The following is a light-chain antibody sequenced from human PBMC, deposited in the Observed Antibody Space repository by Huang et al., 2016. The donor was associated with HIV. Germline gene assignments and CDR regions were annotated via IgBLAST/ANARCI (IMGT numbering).Light chain of an antibody. V-gene: IGKV3-15*01. J-gene: IGKJ4*01. Sequence: EIVMTQSPATLSVSPGERVALSCRASQGISDHLAWYQHKPDQAPRLIIYGASVRATGSPARFSGSGSGTDFTLTIGSLQSEDFATYSCQQYHDWPLTFGGGT. CDR3: QQYHDWPLT. CDR2: GAS. CDR1: QGISDH.